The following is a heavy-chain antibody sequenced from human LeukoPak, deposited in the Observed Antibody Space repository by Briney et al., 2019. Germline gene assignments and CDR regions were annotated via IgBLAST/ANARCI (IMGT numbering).Heavy chain of an antibody. CDR2: ISGSGGST. CDR3: AKDIGSSGWYDY. Sequence: GGSLRLSCAASGFTFSSYAMSWVRQAPGKGLEWVSAISGSGGSTYYADSVKGRFTISRDNSKNTLYLQMNSLRAEDTALYYCAKDIGSSGWYDYWGQGTLVTVSS. D-gene: IGHD6-19*01. V-gene: IGHV3-23*01. CDR1: GFTFSSYA. J-gene: IGHJ4*02.